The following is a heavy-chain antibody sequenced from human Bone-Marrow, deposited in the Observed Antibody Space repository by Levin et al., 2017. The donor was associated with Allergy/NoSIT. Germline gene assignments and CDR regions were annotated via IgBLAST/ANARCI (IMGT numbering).Heavy chain of an antibody. Sequence: GGSLRLSCAASGFSFSTYGMIWVRQAPGKGLEWISYISARRTTMYYADSVKGRFTITRDDAKNTMYLQMSSLRAEDTAVYYCTRDEESYGDAFDIWGQGTMVTVSS. CDR1: GFSFSTYG. V-gene: IGHV3-48*01. CDR3: TRDEESYGDAFDI. J-gene: IGHJ3*02. D-gene: IGHD2-8*01. CDR2: ISARRTTM.